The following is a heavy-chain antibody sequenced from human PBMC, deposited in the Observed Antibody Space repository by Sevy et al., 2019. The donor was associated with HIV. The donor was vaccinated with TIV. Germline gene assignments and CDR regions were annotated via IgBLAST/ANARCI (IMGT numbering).Heavy chain of an antibody. CDR1: GGSFSGYY. CDR3: ARAHKQYSYCSRHSCYNVGDHPERYNWFDP. J-gene: IGHJ5*02. Sequence: SETLSLTCAVYGGSFSGYYWSWIRQPPGKGLEWIGEINHSGSTNYNPSLKSRVTISVDTSKNQFSLKLSSVTAADTDVYYCARAHKQYSYCSRHSCYNVGDHPERYNWFDPWGQGTLVTVSS. D-gene: IGHD2-2*02. V-gene: IGHV4-34*01. CDR2: INHSGST.